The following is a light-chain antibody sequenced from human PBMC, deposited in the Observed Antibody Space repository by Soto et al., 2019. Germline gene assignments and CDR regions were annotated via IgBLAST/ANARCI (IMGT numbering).Light chain of an antibody. J-gene: IGKJ2*01. CDR1: QSVSSSY. Sequence: EIVMTQSPGTLSLSPGERATLSCRASQSVSSSYFAWYQQKPGQAPRLLIYGASSRATGIPDRFSGSGSGTDFTLTISRLEPEDFAVYYCQQYSISPNTFGQGTKLDIK. CDR3: QQYSISPNT. CDR2: GAS. V-gene: IGKV3-20*01.